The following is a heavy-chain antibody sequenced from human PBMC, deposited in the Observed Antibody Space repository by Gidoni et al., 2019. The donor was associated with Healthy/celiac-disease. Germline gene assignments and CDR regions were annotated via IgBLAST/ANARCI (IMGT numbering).Heavy chain of an antibody. D-gene: IGHD1-26*01. V-gene: IGHV3-23*01. CDR2: SGSGGST. Sequence: SGSGGSTYYADSVKGRFTISRDNSKNTLYLQMNSLRAEDTAVYYCAKDRKWELRGYFDLWGRGTLVTVSS. J-gene: IGHJ2*01. CDR3: AKDRKWELRGYFDL.